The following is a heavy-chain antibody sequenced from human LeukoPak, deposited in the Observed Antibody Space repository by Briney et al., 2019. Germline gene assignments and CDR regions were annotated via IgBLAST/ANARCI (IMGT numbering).Heavy chain of an antibody. Sequence: GGSLRLSCAASGFTFDDYAMHWVRQAPGKGLGWVSGISWNSGSIGYADSVKGRFTISRDNAKNSLYLQMNSLRAEDTALYYCAKDIGRFPHALDIWGQGTMVTVSS. CDR1: GFTFDDYA. V-gene: IGHV3-9*01. CDR3: AKDIGRFPHALDI. CDR2: ISWNSGSI. D-gene: IGHD2-21*01. J-gene: IGHJ3*02.